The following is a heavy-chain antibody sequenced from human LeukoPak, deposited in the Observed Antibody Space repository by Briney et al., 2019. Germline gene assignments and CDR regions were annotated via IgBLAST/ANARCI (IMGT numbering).Heavy chain of an antibody. Sequence: ASVKVSCKASGDTFTINDINWVRQATGQGLEWMGWMDPNSGNTGYAQKFQGRVTMTRNTSVSTSYMELTNLRSEDTAVYYCARVTAAGTWAFDIWGQGQRSPSLQ. J-gene: IGHJ3*02. V-gene: IGHV1-8*01. CDR1: GDTFTIND. D-gene: IGHD6-13*01. CDR2: MDPNSGNT. CDR3: ARVTAAGTWAFDI.